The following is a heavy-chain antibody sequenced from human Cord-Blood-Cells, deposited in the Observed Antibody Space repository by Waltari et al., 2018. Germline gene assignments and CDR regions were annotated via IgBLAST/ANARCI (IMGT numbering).Heavy chain of an antibody. J-gene: IGHJ4*02. D-gene: IGHD6-19*01. CDR2: IYSGGST. Sequence: EVQLVETGGGLIQPGGSLRLSCAASGFTVSSHYISWVRQAAGKGLGGVSVIYSGGSTYYADSGKGRFTISRDNSKNTLYLQMNSLRAEDTAVYYCARGGSSGWYSLDYWGQGTLVTVSS. CDR3: ARGGSSGWYSLDY. CDR1: GFTVSSHY. V-gene: IGHV3-53*02.